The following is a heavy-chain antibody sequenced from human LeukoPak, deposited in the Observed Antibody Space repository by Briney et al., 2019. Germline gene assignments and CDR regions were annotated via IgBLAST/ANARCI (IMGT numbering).Heavy chain of an antibody. D-gene: IGHD3-3*01. Sequence: PSETLSLTCTVSGGSISSGDYYWSWIRQPPGKGLEWIGSIYYSGSTYYNPSLKSRVTISVDTSKNQFSLKLSSVTAADTAVYYCARLARTTIFGVVIMGGWFDPWGQGTLVTVSS. CDR2: IYYSGST. CDR3: ARLARTTIFGVVIMGGWFDP. V-gene: IGHV4-39*01. CDR1: GGSISSGDYY. J-gene: IGHJ5*02.